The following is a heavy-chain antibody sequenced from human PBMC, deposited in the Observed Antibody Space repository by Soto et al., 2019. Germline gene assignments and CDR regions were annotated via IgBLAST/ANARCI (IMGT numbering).Heavy chain of an antibody. V-gene: IGHV4-39*07. CDR1: GGSISSSNYY. CDR3: ARVPTP. Sequence: SETLSLTCTVSGGSISSSNYYWGWIRQPPGKGLEWIGNIYYSGITYYNPSLKNRVTISVDRSKNQFSLKLSSVTAADTAVYYCARVPTPWGQGTLVTVSS. J-gene: IGHJ5*02. CDR2: IYYSGIT.